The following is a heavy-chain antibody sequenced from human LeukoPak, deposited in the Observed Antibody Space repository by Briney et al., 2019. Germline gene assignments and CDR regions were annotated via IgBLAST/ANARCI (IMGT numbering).Heavy chain of an antibody. Sequence: ASVKVSCKVSGYTLTELSMHWVQQAPGKGLEWMGGFDPEDGETIYAQKFQGRVTMTEDTSTDTAYMELSSLRSEDTAVYYCATGPQSELLWFGELWGWGQGTLVTVSS. CDR2: FDPEDGET. J-gene: IGHJ4*02. CDR1: GYTLTELS. D-gene: IGHD3-10*01. CDR3: ATGPQSELLWFGELWG. V-gene: IGHV1-24*01.